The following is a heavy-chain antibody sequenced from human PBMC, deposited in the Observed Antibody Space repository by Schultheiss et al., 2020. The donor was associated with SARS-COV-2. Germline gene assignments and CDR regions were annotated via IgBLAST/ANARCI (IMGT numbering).Heavy chain of an antibody. CDR1: GGSVSSGSYY. CDR2: IYYSGST. CDR3: ARVDIVVIPAAMLHMDV. J-gene: IGHJ6*02. Sequence: SEKRDLTCTVSGGSVSSGSYYWSWIRQPPGKGLEWIGYIYYSGSTNYNPSLKSRVTISVDTSKNQFSLKLSSVTAADTAVYYCARVDIVVIPAAMLHMDVWGQGTTVTVSS. V-gene: IGHV4-61*01. D-gene: IGHD2-2*01.